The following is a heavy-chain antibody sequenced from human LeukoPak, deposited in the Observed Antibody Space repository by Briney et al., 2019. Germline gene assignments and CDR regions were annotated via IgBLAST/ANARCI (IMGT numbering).Heavy chain of an antibody. Sequence: SVKVSCKASGGTFSSYAISWVRQAPGQGLEWMGGIIPIFGTANYAQKFQGRVTITADKSTSTAYMELSSLRSEDTAVYYCAREREQWLVRAFDIWGQGTMVTVSS. J-gene: IGHJ3*02. D-gene: IGHD6-19*01. CDR3: AREREQWLVRAFDI. CDR1: GGTFSSYA. V-gene: IGHV1-69*06. CDR2: IIPIFGTA.